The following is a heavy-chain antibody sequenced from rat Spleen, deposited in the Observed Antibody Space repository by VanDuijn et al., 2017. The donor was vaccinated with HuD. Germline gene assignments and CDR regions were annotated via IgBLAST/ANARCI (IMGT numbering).Heavy chain of an antibody. CDR3: VRSEGIIRGQFAY. Sequence: QVQLKESGPGLVQASQTLSLTCSVSGFSLTRYHVSWVRQPPGKSPMWMGTGWASGNTNFNSAVQSRLRISRDTSKSQVLLKMNSLQTEDTAMYFCVRSEGIIRGQFAYWGQGTLVTVSS. V-gene: IGHV2-16*01. CDR2: GWASGNT. J-gene: IGHJ3*01. CDR1: GFSLTRYH. D-gene: IGHD4-3*01.